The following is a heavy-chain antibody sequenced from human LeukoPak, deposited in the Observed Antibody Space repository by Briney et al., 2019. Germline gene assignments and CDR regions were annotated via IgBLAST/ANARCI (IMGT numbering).Heavy chain of an antibody. Sequence: GESLKISCKGSGYSFTSYWIGWVRQMPGKGLEWMGIIYPGDSDTRYSPSFQGQVTISADKSISTAYLQWGSLKASDTAMYYCARPVVWAVASTVAWDYWGQGTLVTVSP. CDR3: ARPVVWAVASTVAWDY. CDR1: GYSFTSYW. CDR2: IYPGDSDT. V-gene: IGHV5-51*01. J-gene: IGHJ4*02. D-gene: IGHD6-19*01.